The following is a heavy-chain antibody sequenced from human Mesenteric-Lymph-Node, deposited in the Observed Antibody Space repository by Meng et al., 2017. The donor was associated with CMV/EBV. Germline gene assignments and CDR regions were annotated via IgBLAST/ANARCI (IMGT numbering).Heavy chain of an antibody. CDR3: ARGVKEAYYYGMDV. J-gene: IGHJ6*02. Sequence: GGSLRLSCAASGFTFSDYYMSWIRQAPGKGLEWVSYISTSGSTIYYADSVKGRFTISRDNAKNSLYLQMNSLRAEETAVYYCARGVKEAYYYGMDVWGQGTTVTVSS. D-gene: IGHD5/OR15-5a*01. V-gene: IGHV3-11*01. CDR1: GFTFSDYY. CDR2: ISTSGSTI.